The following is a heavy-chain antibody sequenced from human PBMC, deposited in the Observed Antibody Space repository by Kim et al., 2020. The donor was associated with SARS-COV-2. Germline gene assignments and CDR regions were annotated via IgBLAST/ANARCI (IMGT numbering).Heavy chain of an antibody. J-gene: IGHJ4*02. Sequence: SETLSLTCTVSGGSISSSSYYWGWIRQPPGKGLEWIGSIYYSGSTYYNPSLKSRVTISVDTSKNQFSLKLSSVTAADTAVYYCARVAGFKQQLVHFDYWGQGTLVTVSS. D-gene: IGHD6-13*01. CDR2: IYYSGST. CDR1: GGSISSSSYY. V-gene: IGHV4-39*07. CDR3: ARVAGFKQQLVHFDY.